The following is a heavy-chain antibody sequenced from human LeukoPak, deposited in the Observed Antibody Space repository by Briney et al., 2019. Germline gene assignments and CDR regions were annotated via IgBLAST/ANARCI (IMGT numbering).Heavy chain of an antibody. CDR1: GFTFSSHW. V-gene: IGHV3-74*01. J-gene: IGHJ4*02. CDR2: INSDGSST. CDR3: ARGPPYGSGSYYPGDY. D-gene: IGHD3-10*01. Sequence: PGGSLRLSCAASGFTFSSHWMHWVRQAPGKGLAWVSRINSDGSSTSYADSVKGRFTISRDNAKNTLYLQMNSLRAEDTAVYYCARGPPYGSGSYYPGDYWGQGTLVTVSS.